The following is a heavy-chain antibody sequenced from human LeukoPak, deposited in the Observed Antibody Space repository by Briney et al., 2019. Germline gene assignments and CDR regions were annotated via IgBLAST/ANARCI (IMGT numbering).Heavy chain of an antibody. V-gene: IGHV1-2*02. CDR1: GYTFTGYY. Sequence: ASVKVSCKASGYTFTGYYMHWVRQAPGQGLEWMGWINPNSGGTNYAQKFQGRVTMTRDTSISTAYMELSRLRSDDTAVYYCARDQRLTYYCGSGSFPRFDPWGQGALVTVSS. D-gene: IGHD3-10*01. CDR2: INPNSGGT. J-gene: IGHJ5*02. CDR3: ARDQRLTYYCGSGSFPRFDP.